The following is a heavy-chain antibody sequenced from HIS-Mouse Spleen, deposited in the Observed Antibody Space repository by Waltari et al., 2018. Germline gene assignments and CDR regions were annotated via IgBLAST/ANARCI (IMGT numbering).Heavy chain of an antibody. CDR1: GGPISSSSYY. D-gene: IGHD6-13*01. V-gene: IGHV4-39*07. CDR3: ARVLAAAGTSDY. CDR2: IYYSGST. J-gene: IGHJ4*02. Sequence: QLQLQESGPGLVKPSETLSLTCTVSGGPISSSSYYWGWIRQPPGKGLEWIGSIYYSGSTYYNPSLKSRVTISVDTSKNQFSLKLSSVTAADTAVYYCARVLAAAGTSDYWGQGTLVTVSS.